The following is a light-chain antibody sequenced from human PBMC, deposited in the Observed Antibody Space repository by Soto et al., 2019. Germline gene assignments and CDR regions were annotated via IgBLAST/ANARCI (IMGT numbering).Light chain of an antibody. CDR3: QEYDHSPIT. J-gene: IGKJ5*01. CDR1: QSLSGNY. Sequence: EIVLTQSPGSLSLSPGERVTLSCRASQSLSGNYLAWYQQKPGQAPKFLIYGASNRATDIPDRFSGGGSGTDFALTINRLEPEDAAVYYCQEYDHSPITFGHGTRMEIK. CDR2: GAS. V-gene: IGKV3-20*01.